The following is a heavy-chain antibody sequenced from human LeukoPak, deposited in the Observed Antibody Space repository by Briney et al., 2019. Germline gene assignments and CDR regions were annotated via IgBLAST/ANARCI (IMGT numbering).Heavy chain of an antibody. J-gene: IGHJ6*02. CDR1: GLSITTYD. D-gene: IGHD3-10*01. CDR3: VRGGPALGV. Sequence: PGGSLRLSCAVSGLSITTYDIHWVRQAPGKGLEWVSDISSDGNNEYYADSVKGRFVISRDVSKNSVYLQMNSLTTEDTALYYCVRGGPALGVWGQGTEVTVSS. CDR2: ISSDGNNE. V-gene: IGHV3-30*09.